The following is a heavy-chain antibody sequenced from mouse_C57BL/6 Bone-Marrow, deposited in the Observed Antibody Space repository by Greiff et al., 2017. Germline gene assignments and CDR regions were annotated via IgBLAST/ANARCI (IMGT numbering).Heavy chain of an antibody. D-gene: IGHD1-1*01. CDR3: ARWGGSSLWYFDV. J-gene: IGHJ1*03. CDR1: GYSFPGYY. Sequence: VQLKQSGPELVKPGASVKISCKASGYSFPGYYMNWVKQSPDKSLEWIGEINPSTGGTTYNQKFKAKATLTVDKSSSTAYMQIKRLTSEDSAVYYCARWGGSSLWYFDVWGTGTTVTVSS. V-gene: IGHV1-42*01. CDR2: INPSTGGT.